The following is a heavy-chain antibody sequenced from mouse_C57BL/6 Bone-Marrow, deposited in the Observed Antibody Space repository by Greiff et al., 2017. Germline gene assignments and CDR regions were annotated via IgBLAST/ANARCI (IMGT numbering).Heavy chain of an antibody. Sequence: EVKVVESGPELVKPGASVKIPCKASGYTFTDYNMDWVKQSHGKSLEWIGDINPNNGGTIYNQKFKGKATLTVDKSSSTAYMELRSLTSEDTAVYYCARRSNSYAMDYWGQGTSVTVSS. V-gene: IGHV1-18*01. CDR2: INPNNGGT. D-gene: IGHD2-5*01. CDR3: ARRSNSYAMDY. J-gene: IGHJ4*01. CDR1: GYTFTDYN.